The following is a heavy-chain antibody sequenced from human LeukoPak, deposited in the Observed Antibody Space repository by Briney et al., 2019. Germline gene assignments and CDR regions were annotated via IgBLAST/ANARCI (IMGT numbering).Heavy chain of an antibody. CDR1: GGSFSGYY. V-gene: IGHV4-34*01. CDR2: INHSGST. CDR3: ARRRLRYGIDY. Sequence: PSETLSLTCAVYGGSFSGYYWSWIRQPPGKGLEWIGEINHSGSTNYNPSFKSRVTISVDTSKNQFSLKLSSVTAADTAVYYCARRRLRYGIDYWGQGTLVTVSS. J-gene: IGHJ4*02. D-gene: IGHD4-17*01.